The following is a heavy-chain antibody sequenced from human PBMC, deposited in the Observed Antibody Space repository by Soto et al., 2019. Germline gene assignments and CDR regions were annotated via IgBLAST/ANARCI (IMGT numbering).Heavy chain of an antibody. CDR3: ARAVGFEILTAYYHGGWFGP. Sequence: TLSLPCAVSGGSVSRGRYSWSWSRQPRGKGLGWIWYIHHRGSTYYNPSLESRVTISVDRSKKQFSLKLRSVTAADTAVYYCARAVGFEILTAYYHGGWFGPWGQGTLATVS. CDR2: IHHRGST. V-gene: IGHV4-30-2*01. J-gene: IGHJ5*02. D-gene: IGHD3-9*01. CDR1: GGSVSRGRYS.